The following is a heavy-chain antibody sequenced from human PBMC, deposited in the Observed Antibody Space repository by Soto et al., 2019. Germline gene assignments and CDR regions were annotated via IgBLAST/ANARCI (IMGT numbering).Heavy chain of an antibody. CDR3: ARFVRSCSGTTCYTRADV. V-gene: IGHV4-61*01. CDR2: IYSSGST. CDR1: GGSVSSDTHY. J-gene: IGHJ6*02. D-gene: IGHD2-2*02. Sequence: SETLSLTCTFSGGSVSSDTHYWSWIRQPPGKRLEWIGFIYSSGSTNYNPPLKSRVTMSVDTSKNQFSLKLRSVIVADTAVYHCARFVRSCSGTTCYTRADVWGQGTTVTVSS.